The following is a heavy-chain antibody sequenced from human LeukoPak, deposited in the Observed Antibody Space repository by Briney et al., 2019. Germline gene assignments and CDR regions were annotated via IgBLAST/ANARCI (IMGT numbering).Heavy chain of an antibody. D-gene: IGHD3-9*01. Sequence: GGSLRLSCTASGFTFSNYAMSWVRQAPGKGLEWVSAILGSGVTTYYADSVKGRFTVSRDNSKSTLYLQMNTLRAEDTALYYCAKWGDYDVLTGYYVPDYWGQGTLVTVSS. J-gene: IGHJ4*02. CDR1: GFTFSNYA. CDR3: AKWGDYDVLTGYYVPDY. V-gene: IGHV3-23*01. CDR2: ILGSGVTT.